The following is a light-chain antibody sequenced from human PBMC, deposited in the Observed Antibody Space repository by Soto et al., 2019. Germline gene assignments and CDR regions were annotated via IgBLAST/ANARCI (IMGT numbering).Light chain of an antibody. CDR2: EVS. V-gene: IGLV2-14*01. CDR1: SSNIGSNT. J-gene: IGLJ1*01. Sequence: QSVLTQPPSASGTPGQRVTISCSGSSSNIGSNTVNWYQQHPGKAPKLMIYEVSYRPSGVSDRFSGSKSGNTASLTISGLQAEDEADYYCSSLASSCPYVFGTGTKVTVL. CDR3: SSLASSCPYV.